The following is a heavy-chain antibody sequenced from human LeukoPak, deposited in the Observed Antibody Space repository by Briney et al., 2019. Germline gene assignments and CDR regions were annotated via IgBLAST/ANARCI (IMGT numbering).Heavy chain of an antibody. Sequence: ASVKVSCKASGYTFTKYGFNWGRQAPGHGLEWMGYISAYNGNTNYAQKFQGRLTVTTDTSTSTAYMELRSLTSDDTAVYYCARVDEDPNMVVVPIAPHHFYAMDVWGRGTTVTVSS. D-gene: IGHD2-2*01. CDR2: ISAYNGNT. J-gene: IGHJ6*04. V-gene: IGHV1-18*04. CDR1: GYTFTKYG. CDR3: ARVDEDPNMVVVPIAPHHFYAMDV.